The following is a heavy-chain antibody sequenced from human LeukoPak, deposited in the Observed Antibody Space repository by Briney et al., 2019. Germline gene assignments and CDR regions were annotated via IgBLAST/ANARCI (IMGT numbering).Heavy chain of an antibody. V-gene: IGHV3-48*03. CDR3: AELGITMIGGV. CDR2: ISSSGSTI. Sequence: GESLRLSCAASGFTFSSYEMNWVRQAPGKGLEWVSYISSSGSTIYYAYSVKGRFTISRDNAKNSMYLQMNSLRAEDTAVYYCAELGITMIGGVWGKGTTVTISS. CDR1: GFTFSSYE. J-gene: IGHJ6*04. D-gene: IGHD3-10*02.